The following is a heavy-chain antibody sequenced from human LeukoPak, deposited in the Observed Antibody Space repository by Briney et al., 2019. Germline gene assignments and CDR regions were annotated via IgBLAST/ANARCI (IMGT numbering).Heavy chain of an antibody. D-gene: IGHD4-23*01. Sequence: SVTVSCKASGGTFSSYAISWVRQAPGQGLEWMGGIIPIFGTANYAQKFQGRVTITTDESTSTAYVELSSLRSDDTAVYYCARWGNPETDDYWGQGTLVTVSS. CDR1: GGTFSSYA. CDR3: ARWGNPETDDY. V-gene: IGHV1-69*05. J-gene: IGHJ4*02. CDR2: IIPIFGTA.